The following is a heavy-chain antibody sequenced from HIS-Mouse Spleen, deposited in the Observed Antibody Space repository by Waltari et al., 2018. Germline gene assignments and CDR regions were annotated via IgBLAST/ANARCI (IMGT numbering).Heavy chain of an antibody. CDR3: AREIPYSSSWYDWYFDL. V-gene: IGHV4-39*07. CDR2: IYYSGST. D-gene: IGHD6-13*01. Sequence: QLQLQESGPGRVKRSETLSRTCPVSGCSISSSSYYCVWIRQPPGKGLEWIGSIYYSGSTSYNPSLKSRVTISVDTSKNQFSLKLSSVTAADTAVYYCAREIPYSSSWYDWYFDLWGRGTLVTVSS. CDR1: GCSISSSSYY. J-gene: IGHJ2*01.